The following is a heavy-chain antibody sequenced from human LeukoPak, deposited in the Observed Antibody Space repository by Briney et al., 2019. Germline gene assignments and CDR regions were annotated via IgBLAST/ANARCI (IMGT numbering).Heavy chain of an antibody. Sequence: ASVKVSCKASAYTFTGYYMHWVRQAPGQGLECMGWINPNSGGTNYAQKFQGRVTMTRDTSISTAYMELSRLRPDDTAVYYCARDRGAIGTYYFDYWGQGTLVTVSS. V-gene: IGHV1-2*02. CDR3: ARDRGAIGTYYFDY. CDR1: AYTFTGYY. D-gene: IGHD3-10*01. CDR2: INPNSGGT. J-gene: IGHJ4*02.